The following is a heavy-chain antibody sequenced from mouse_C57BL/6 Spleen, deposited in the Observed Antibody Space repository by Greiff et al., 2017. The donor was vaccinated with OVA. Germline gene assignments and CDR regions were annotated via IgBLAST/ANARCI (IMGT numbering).Heavy chain of an antibody. CDR1: GFTFSDYG. J-gene: IGHJ4*01. CDR3: AKDLLLYYAMDY. D-gene: IGHD1-1*01. Sequence: EVMLVESGGGLVKPGGSLKLSCAASGFTFSDYGMHWVRQAPEKGLEWVAYISSGSSTIYYADTVKGRFTISRDNAKNTLFLQMTSLRSEDTAMYYCAKDLLLYYAMDYWGQGTSVTVSS. V-gene: IGHV5-17*01. CDR2: ISSGSSTI.